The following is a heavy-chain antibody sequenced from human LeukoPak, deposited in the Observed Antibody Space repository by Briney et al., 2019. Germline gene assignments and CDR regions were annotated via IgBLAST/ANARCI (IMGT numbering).Heavy chain of an antibody. J-gene: IGHJ4*02. CDR1: GFFLSTYT. V-gene: IGHV3-30-3*01. Sequence: PGGSLRLSCAASGFFLSTYTMYRVRQAPVKGLEWVAIISYDGSNKYYADSVKGRFTISRDNAKNSLYLQMNSLRAEDAAVYYCARDTDSSSWYKPYYFDYWGQGTLVTVSS. D-gene: IGHD6-13*01. CDR2: ISYDGSNK. CDR3: ARDTDSSSWYKPYYFDY.